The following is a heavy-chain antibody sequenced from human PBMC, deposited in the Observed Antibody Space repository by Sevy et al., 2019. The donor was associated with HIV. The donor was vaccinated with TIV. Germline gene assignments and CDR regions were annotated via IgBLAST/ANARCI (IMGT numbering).Heavy chain of an antibody. CDR3: VRADPDQHFDS. J-gene: IGHJ4*02. Sequence: ASVKVSFKASGDTFTDNYIHWVRQAPRQGLEWIGMVDPSAGNTTYAQMFQGRVTMTRDTSTSILYMDLSSLRSEDTAVYYCVRADPDQHFDSWGQGALVTVSS. CDR2: VDPSAGNT. V-gene: IGHV1-46*01. CDR1: GDTFTDNY.